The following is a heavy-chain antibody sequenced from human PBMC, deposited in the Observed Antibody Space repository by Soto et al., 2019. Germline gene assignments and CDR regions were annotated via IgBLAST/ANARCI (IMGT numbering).Heavy chain of an antibody. CDR2: IYSGGST. D-gene: IGHD3-16*01. Sequence: PGGSLRLSCAASGFTVSSNYISWVRQAPGKGLEWVSVIYSGGSTYYADSVKGRFTISRHNSKNTLYLQMNSLRAEDTAVYYCARGGSLPYYDYIWGSLAYWGQGTLVTVSS. CDR3: ARGGSLPYYDYIWGSLAY. J-gene: IGHJ4*02. CDR1: GFTVSSNY. V-gene: IGHV3-53*04.